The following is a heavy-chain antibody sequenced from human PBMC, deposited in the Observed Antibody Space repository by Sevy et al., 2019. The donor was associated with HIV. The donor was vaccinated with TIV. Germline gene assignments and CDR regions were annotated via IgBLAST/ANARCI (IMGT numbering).Heavy chain of an antibody. CDR3: TTDPQGHSYHYYYDMEV. CDR1: GFTFTNAW. J-gene: IGHJ6*02. CDR2: IKSKSDGGTA. V-gene: IGHV3-15*01. Sequence: GGSLRLSCAASGFTFTNAWMNWVRQAPGKGLEWVGRIKSKSDGGTADYAAPVEGRFTISRDDSKNTVYLQMDSLKTEDTAVDYCTTDPQGHSYHYYYDMEVWGQGTTVTVSS.